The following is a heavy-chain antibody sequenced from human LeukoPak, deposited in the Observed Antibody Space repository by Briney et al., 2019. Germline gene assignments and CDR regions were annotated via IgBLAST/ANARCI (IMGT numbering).Heavy chain of an antibody. CDR2: ISFSGSAI. D-gene: IGHD6-13*01. V-gene: IGHV3-48*03. Sequence: GGSLRLSCAASGFTFSSYDMNWVRQAPGKGLEWISYISFSGSAIYYADSVKGRFTISRDNAKNSLYLQMNSLRAEDTAVYYCARDFSGSSSWYDYWGQGTLVTVSS. J-gene: IGHJ4*02. CDR1: GFTFSSYD. CDR3: ARDFSGSSSWYDY.